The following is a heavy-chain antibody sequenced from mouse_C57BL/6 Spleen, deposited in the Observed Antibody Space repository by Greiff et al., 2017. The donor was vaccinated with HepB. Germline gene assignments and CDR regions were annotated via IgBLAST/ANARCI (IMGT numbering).Heavy chain of an antibody. CDR1: GYTFTSYW. V-gene: IGHV1-50*01. CDR3: ARFDGYYAMDY. J-gene: IGHJ4*01. CDR2: IDPSDSYT. D-gene: IGHD2-3*01. Sequence: QVQLQQPGAELVKPGASVKLSCKASGYTFTSYWMQWVKQRPGQGLEWIGEIDPSDSYTNYNQKFKGKATLTVDTSSSTAYMQLSSRTSEDSAVYYCARFDGYYAMDYWGQGTSVTVSS.